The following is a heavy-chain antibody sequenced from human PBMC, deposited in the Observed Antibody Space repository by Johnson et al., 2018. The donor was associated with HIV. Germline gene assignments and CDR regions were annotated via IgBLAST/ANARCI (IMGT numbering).Heavy chain of an antibody. Sequence: VQVVESGGGLVQPGGSLRLSCAASGFTFSSYAMSWVRQAPGKGLEWVSAISGSGGSTYYADSVKGRFSISRDNSKNTLYLPINSLRAEDTAVYYCARGGGDKSPWRAFYVWGRGTMVTVSS. CDR1: GFTFSSYA. V-gene: IGHV3-23*04. J-gene: IGHJ3*01. CDR2: ISGSGGST. D-gene: IGHD2-21*02. CDR3: ARGGGDKSPWRAFYV.